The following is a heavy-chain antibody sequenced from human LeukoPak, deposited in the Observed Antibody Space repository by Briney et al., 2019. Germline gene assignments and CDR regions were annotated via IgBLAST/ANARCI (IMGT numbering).Heavy chain of an antibody. CDR2: INPNSGGT. V-gene: IGHV1-2*02. CDR1: GYTFTGYY. J-gene: IGHJ3*02. CDR3: ASFIMITFGGVIAPTRDAFDI. Sequence: GASVKVSCKASGYTFTGYYMHWVRQAPGQGLEWMGWINPNSGGTNYAQKFQGRVTMTRDTSISTAYMELSRLRSDDTAVYYCASFIMITFGGVIAPTRDAFDIWGQGTMVTVSS. D-gene: IGHD3-16*02.